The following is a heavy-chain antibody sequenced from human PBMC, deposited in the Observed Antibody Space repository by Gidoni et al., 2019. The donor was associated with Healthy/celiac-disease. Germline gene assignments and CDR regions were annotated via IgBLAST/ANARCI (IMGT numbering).Heavy chain of an antibody. J-gene: IGHJ4*02. D-gene: IGHD1-26*01. CDR3: AKSWGLDRGLGAIDY. CDR2: ISWDGGST. Sequence: EVQLVESGGVVVKTGGSLRLSCAASGFTFDDYTLHWVRQAPGKVLGWVSLISWDGGSTYYADSVNGRFTISSDNSKNSLYLQMNSLRTEDTALYYCAKSWGLDRGLGAIDYWGQGTLVTVSS. V-gene: IGHV3-43*01. CDR1: GFTFDDYT.